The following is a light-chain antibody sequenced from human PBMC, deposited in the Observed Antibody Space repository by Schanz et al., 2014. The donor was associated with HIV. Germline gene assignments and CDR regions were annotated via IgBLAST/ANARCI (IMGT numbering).Light chain of an antibody. Sequence: EIVLTQSPGSLSLSPGERATLSCGASPRLSSSYLAWYQQKRDQPPRLVIYATSTRAAGIPDRFSGTGSGTDFTLTISSLEPEDFAVYYCQQRSNWPPGLTFGGGTKVEMK. CDR3: QQRSNWPPGLT. CDR2: ATS. J-gene: IGKJ4*01. CDR1: PRLSSSY. V-gene: IGKV3D-20*02.